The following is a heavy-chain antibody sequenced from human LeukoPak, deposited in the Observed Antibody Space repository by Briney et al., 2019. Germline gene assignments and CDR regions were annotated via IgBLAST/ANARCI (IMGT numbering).Heavy chain of an antibody. D-gene: IGHD3-22*01. Sequence: ASVKVSCKASGYTFTSYGISWVRQAPGQGLEWMGWISAYNGNTNYAQKLQGRVTMTTDTSTSTAYMELRSLRSDDTAVYYCATGPGNYYDSSGYYYVIWGQGTMVTVSS. CDR3: ATGPGNYYDSSGYYYVI. CDR1: GYTFTSYG. CDR2: ISAYNGNT. J-gene: IGHJ3*02. V-gene: IGHV1-18*01.